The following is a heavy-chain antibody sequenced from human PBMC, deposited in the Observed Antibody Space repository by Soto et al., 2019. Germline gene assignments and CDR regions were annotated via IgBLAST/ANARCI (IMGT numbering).Heavy chain of an antibody. D-gene: IGHD3-16*01. CDR2: IYHNGVT. J-gene: IGHJ5*02. Sequence: QLQLQESGPGLVKPSETLSLTCTVSGDSIINTDYYCVWIRQPPVKGLELIGSIYHNGVTYYSPSLESRLTLSIDTSKKPFSLTLPSVTAEDTAVYFCARARARWTHGVMTGRFAPWGHGDLVTVSS. CDR3: ARARARWTHGVMTGRFAP. V-gene: IGHV4-39*01. CDR1: GDSIINTDYY.